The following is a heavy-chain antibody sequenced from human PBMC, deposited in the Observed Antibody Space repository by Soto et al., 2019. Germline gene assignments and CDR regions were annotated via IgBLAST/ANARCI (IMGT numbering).Heavy chain of an antibody. CDR3: ARRPEMYYGDYVPFDY. CDR2: IYYSGST. J-gene: IGHJ4*02. D-gene: IGHD4-17*01. Sequence: SETLSLTCTVSGGSISSSSYYWGWIRQPPGKGLEWIGSIYYSGSTHYNPSLKSRVTISVDTSKNQFSLKLSSVTAADTAVYYCARRPEMYYGDYVPFDYWGQGTLVTVSS. V-gene: IGHV4-39*01. CDR1: GGSISSSSYY.